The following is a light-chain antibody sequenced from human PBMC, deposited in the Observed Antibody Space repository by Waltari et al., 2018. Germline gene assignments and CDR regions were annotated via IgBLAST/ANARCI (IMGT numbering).Light chain of an antibody. J-gene: IGKJ4*01. CDR2: SGS. CDR1: QSLLNSKGYNS. CDR3: MQALQTPT. V-gene: IGKV2-28*01. Sequence: EIVMTQSPLSLPVTPGEPASISCRSSQSLLNSKGYNSLDWYLQKPGQSPQLLIYSGSVRASGVPDRFSGSGSGTHFTLTISRVEAEDVGVYYCMQALQTPTFGGGTKVEIK.